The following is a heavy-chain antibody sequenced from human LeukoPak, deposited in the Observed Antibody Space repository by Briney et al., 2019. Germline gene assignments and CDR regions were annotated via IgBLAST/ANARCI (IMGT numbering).Heavy chain of an antibody. D-gene: IGHD4-11*01. J-gene: IGHJ4*02. CDR3: ARTDYSYYFDY. CDR1: GFTFSSYW. CDR2: IKQDGSEK. Sequence: PGGSLRLSCAASGFTFSSYWMSWVRQAPGKGLEWVANIKQDGSEKYYVDSVKGRFTISRDNAKYSLYLQMNSLRAEDTAVYYCARTDYSYYFDYWGQGTLVTVSS. V-gene: IGHV3-7*01.